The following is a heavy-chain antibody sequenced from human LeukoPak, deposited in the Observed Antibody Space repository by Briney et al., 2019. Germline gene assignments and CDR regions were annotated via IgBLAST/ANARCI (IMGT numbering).Heavy chain of an antibody. V-gene: IGHV1-8*03. CDR3: ARGWSWGWVMVAGYWFDP. CDR1: EYTFTGYY. D-gene: IGHD3-10*01. CDR2: MNPNSGNT. J-gene: IGHJ5*02. Sequence: GASVKVSCKASEYTFTGYYMHWVRQATGQGLEWMGWMNPNSGNTGYAQKFQGRVTITRNTSISTAYMELSSLRSEDTAVYYCARGWSWGWVMVAGYWFDPWGQGTLVTVSS.